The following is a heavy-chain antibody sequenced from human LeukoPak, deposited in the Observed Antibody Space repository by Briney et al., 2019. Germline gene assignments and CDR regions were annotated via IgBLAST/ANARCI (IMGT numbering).Heavy chain of an antibody. Sequence: SETLSLTCTVSGGSINSYYWNWIRQPPGKELEWIGYIYYTGSTSYNPSLKSRVTISVQTSKNQFSLKLSSVTAADTAVYYCARGLNRNDYGDYGYWGQGTLVTVSS. V-gene: IGHV4-59*01. CDR3: ARGLNRNDYGDYGY. CDR2: IYYTGST. J-gene: IGHJ4*02. CDR1: GGSINSYY. D-gene: IGHD4-17*01.